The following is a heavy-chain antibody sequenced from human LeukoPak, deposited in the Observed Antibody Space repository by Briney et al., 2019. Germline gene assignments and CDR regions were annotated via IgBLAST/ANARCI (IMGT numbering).Heavy chain of an antibody. CDR1: GFTFSDYD. CDR3: ARVAKERVGGVYYFDY. J-gene: IGHJ4*02. V-gene: IGHV3-13*01. Sequence: GGSLRLSCAASGFTFSDYDVHWVRRATGKGLEWVSAIGTAGDTYYTGSVKGRFTISRENAKNSLYLQMNSLRAGDTAVYYCARVAKERVGGVYYFDYWGQGTLVTVSS. D-gene: IGHD1-1*01. CDR2: IGTAGDT.